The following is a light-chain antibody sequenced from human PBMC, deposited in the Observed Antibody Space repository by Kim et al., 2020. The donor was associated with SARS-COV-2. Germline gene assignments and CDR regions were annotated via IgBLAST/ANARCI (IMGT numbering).Light chain of an antibody. CDR2: GNS. Sequence: QSVLTQPPSVSGAPGQRVTISCTGGSSNIGAGNDVYWYQQLPGTAPKLLIYGNSNRPSGVPDRFSGSKSGTSASLAITGLQAEDEADYYCESYDSSLSGYVFGTGTKVTVL. V-gene: IGLV1-40*01. CDR1: SSNIGAGND. J-gene: IGLJ1*01. CDR3: ESYDSSLSGYV.